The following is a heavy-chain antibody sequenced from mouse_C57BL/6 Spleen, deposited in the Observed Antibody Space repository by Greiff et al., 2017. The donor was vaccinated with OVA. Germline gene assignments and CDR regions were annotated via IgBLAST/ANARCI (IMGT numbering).Heavy chain of an antibody. V-gene: IGHV1-59*01. Sequence: VQLQQSGAELVRPGTSVKLSCKASGYTFTSYWMHWVKQRPGQGLEWIGVIDPSDSYTNYNQKFKGKATLTVDTSSSTAYMQLSSLTSEDSAVYYCARSDYGSSYPWYFDVWGTGTTVTVSS. J-gene: IGHJ1*03. CDR3: ARSDYGSSYPWYFDV. D-gene: IGHD1-1*01. CDR2: IDPSDSYT. CDR1: GYTFTSYW.